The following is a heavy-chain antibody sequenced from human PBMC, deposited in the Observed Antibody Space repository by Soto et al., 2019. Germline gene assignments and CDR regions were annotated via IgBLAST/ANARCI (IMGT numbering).Heavy chain of an antibody. CDR3: ASHYDMWSGSLSPVDY. Sequence: QVQLVESGGDLVKRGGSLRLSCAASGYTFSDYYMSWIRQAPGKGLEWISYIDTSSTKIYYADSVKGRFTISRDNAKNSLYLEMNSLRDEDTAVYYCASHYDMWSGSLSPVDYWGQGSLVTVCS. D-gene: IGHD3-3*01. CDR1: GYTFSDYY. V-gene: IGHV3-11*01. CDR2: IDTSSTKI. J-gene: IGHJ4*02.